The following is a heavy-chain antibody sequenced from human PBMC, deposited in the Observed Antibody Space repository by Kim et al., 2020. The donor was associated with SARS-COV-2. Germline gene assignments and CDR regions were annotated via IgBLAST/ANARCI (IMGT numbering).Heavy chain of an antibody. CDR2: ISSNGGST. D-gene: IGHD2-2*01. CDR1: GFTFSSYD. V-gene: IGHV3-64*01. CDR3: ARDGGPAAQGAAYYYYGMDV. J-gene: IGHJ6*02. Sequence: GGSLRLSCAASGFTFSSYDMHWVRQAPGKGLEYVSAISSNGGSTYYANSVKGRFTISRDNSKNTLYLQMGSLRAEDMAVYYCARDGGPAAQGAAYYYYGMDVWGQGTTVTVSS.